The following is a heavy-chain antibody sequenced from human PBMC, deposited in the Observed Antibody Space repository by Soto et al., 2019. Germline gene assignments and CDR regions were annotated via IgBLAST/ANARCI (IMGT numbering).Heavy chain of an antibody. V-gene: IGHV5-51*01. CDR2: IYPGDSDT. Sequence: PXESLRISLKGSGYSFTSYWIGLVRQMRGKGLEWMGIIYPGDSDTRYSPSFQGQVTISADKSISTAYLQWSSLKASDTAMYYCARQDVAYYYYYGMDVWGQGTTVTVSS. J-gene: IGHJ6*02. D-gene: IGHD2-15*01. CDR3: ARQDVAYYYYYGMDV. CDR1: GYSFTSYW.